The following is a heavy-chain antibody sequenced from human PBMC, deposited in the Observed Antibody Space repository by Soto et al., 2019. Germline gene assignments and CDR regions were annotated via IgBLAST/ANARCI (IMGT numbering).Heavy chain of an antibody. D-gene: IGHD3-10*01. J-gene: IGHJ4*02. V-gene: IGHV4-59*08. CDR2: VYYSGST. CDR3: ARHNYGSGSTYFDY. Sequence: SETLPLTCTVSGGSISSYYWSWIRQPPGKGLEWIGYVYYSGSTNYNPSLKSRVTISVDTSKNQFSLNLNSMTAADTAVYYCARHNYGSGSTYFDYWGQGTLVTVS. CDR1: GGSISSYY.